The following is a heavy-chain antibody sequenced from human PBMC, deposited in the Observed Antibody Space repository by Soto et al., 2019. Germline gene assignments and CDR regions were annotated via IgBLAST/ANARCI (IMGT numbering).Heavy chain of an antibody. CDR2: IYYSGST. V-gene: IGHV4-59*01. D-gene: IGHD4-17*01. CDR1: GGSISSYY. J-gene: IGHJ6*02. Sequence: SETLSLTCTVSGGSISSYYWSWIRQPPGKGLEWIGYIYYSGSTNYNPSLKSRVTISVDTSKNQFSLKLSSVTAADTAVYYCARDLGDYGLSVWGQGTTDTVSS. CDR3: ARDLGDYGLSV.